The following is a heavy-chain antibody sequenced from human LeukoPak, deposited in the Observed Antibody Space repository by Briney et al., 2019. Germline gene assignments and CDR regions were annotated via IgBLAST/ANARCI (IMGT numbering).Heavy chain of an antibody. CDR3: ARSHYYDSSGYYYGY. CDR1: GGSFSGYY. CDR2: INHSGST. J-gene: IGHJ4*02. D-gene: IGHD3-22*01. V-gene: IGHV4-34*01. Sequence: SETLSLTCAVYGGSFSGYYWSWIRQPPGKGLEWIGEINHSGSTNYNPSLKSRVTISVDTSKNQFSLKLSFVTAADTAVYYCARSHYYDSSGYYYGYWGQGTLVTVSS.